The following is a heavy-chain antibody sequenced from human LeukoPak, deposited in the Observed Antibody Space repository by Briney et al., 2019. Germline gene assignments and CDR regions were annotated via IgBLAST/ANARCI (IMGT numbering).Heavy chain of an antibody. Sequence: GRSLRLSCAASGFTFSSYGMHWVRQAPGKGLEWVAVIWYDGSNKYYADSVKGRFTISRDNSKNTLYLQMNSLRAEDTAVYYCARDGDDYGDYHWFDPWGQGTLVTVSS. D-gene: IGHD4-17*01. CDR1: GFTFSSYG. V-gene: IGHV3-33*01. J-gene: IGHJ5*02. CDR2: IWYDGSNK. CDR3: ARDGDDYGDYHWFDP.